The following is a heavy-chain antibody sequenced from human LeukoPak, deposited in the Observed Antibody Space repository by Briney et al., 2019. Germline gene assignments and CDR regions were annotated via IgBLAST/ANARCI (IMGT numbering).Heavy chain of an antibody. V-gene: IGHV3-21*01. D-gene: IGHD6-19*01. CDR3: ARDGYSSPRYYYYGMDV. CDR1: GFTFNSYW. CDR2: ISCSSSYI. J-gene: IGHJ6*02. Sequence: GGSLRLSCAASGFTFNSYWMNWVRQAPGKGLEWVSSISCSSSYIYYADSVKGRFTISRDNAKNSLYLQMNSLRAEDTAVYYCARDGYSSPRYYYYGMDVWGQGTTVTVSS.